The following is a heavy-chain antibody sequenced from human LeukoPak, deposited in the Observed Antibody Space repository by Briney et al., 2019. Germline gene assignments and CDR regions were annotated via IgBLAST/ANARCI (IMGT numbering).Heavy chain of an antibody. D-gene: IGHD5-18*01. J-gene: IGHJ4*02. CDR2: IYHSGST. CDR1: GGSISSGGYS. V-gene: IGHV4-30-2*01. CDR3: ARENGYSYGDSTFDY. Sequence: SQTLSLTCAVSGGSISSGGYSGSWVRQPPGKGLEWIGYIYHSGSTYYHPSLKSRVTISVDRSKNQFSLKLSSVTAADTAVYYCARENGYSYGDSTFDYWGQGTLVTVSS.